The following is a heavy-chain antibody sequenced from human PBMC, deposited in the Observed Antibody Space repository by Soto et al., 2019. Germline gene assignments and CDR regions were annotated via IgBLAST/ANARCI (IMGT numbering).Heavy chain of an antibody. Sequence: LRLSCAASGFTFSSYWMHWVRQAPGKGLVWVSRINSDGSSTSYADSVKGRFTISRDNAKNTLYLQMNSLRAEDTAVYYCAKGSRRPPELDYWGQGTLVTVSS. CDR3: AKGSRRPPELDY. V-gene: IGHV3-74*01. J-gene: IGHJ4*02. CDR2: INSDGSST. CDR1: GFTFSSYW.